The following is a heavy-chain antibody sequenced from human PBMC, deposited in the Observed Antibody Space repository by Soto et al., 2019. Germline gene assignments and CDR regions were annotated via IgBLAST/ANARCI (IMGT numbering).Heavy chain of an antibody. V-gene: IGHV4-59*01. J-gene: IGHJ5*02. Sequence: PSETLSLTCTVSGGSINIYYWSWIRQPPGKGLEWIGYIYYTGSTNYNPSLKSRVTISVDTSKNQFSLKLSSVTTADTAVYYCPRHPYGDYEGLDAWGQGTPVPVSS. D-gene: IGHD4-17*01. CDR1: GGSINIYY. CDR2: IYYTGST. CDR3: PRHPYGDYEGLDA.